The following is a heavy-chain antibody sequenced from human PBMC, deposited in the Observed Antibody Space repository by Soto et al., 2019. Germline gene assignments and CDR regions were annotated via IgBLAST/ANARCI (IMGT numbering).Heavy chain of an antibody. CDR1: GGSISSSSYY. D-gene: IGHD3-3*01. J-gene: IGHJ6*02. CDR2: IYYSGST. Sequence: QLQLQESGPGLVKPSETLSLTCTVSGGSISSSSYYWGWIRQPPGKGLEWIGSIYYSGSTYYNPSLKSRVTISVDTSKNQFSLKLSSVTAADTAMYYCASYRYYDSSAVYYYYYYGMDVWGQGTTVTVSS. V-gene: IGHV4-39*01. CDR3: ASYRYYDSSAVYYYYYYGMDV.